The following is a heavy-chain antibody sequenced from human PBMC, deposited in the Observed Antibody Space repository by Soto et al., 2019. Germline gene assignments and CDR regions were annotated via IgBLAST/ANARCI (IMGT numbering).Heavy chain of an antibody. J-gene: IGHJ6*02. Sequence: SGPTLVNPTQTLTLTCTFSGFSLITSGMCVSWIRQPPGKALEWLALIDWDDDKYYSTSLKTRLTISKDTSKNQVVLTMTNMDPVDTATYYCARDISYSXSWYAQRDGYYYYGMDVWGQGTTVTVSS. D-gene: IGHD6-13*01. CDR1: GFSLITSGMC. CDR2: IDWDDDK. CDR3: ARDISYSXSWYAQRDGYYYYGMDV. V-gene: IGHV2-70*01.